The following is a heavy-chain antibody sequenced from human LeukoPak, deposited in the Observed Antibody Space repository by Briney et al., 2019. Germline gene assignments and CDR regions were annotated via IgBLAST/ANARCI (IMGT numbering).Heavy chain of an antibody. CDR2: INQDGSEK. Sequence: GGSLRLSCEASGFILKNHWMTWVRQAPGKGLEWVANINQDGSEKFYVDSVKGRFTISRDNSKNSLFLQLNSLRAEDTAVYCCARVWQYYYDYSAFDIWGQGTMVTVS. D-gene: IGHD3-16*01. J-gene: IGHJ3*02. CDR1: GFILKNHW. V-gene: IGHV3-7*01. CDR3: ARVWQYYYDYSAFDI.